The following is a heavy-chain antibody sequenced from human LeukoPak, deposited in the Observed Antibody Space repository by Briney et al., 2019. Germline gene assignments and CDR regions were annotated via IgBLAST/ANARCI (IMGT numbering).Heavy chain of an antibody. J-gene: IGHJ4*02. V-gene: IGHV2-70*17. CDR1: GFSLNTRQMC. CDR2: IDWDDDT. D-gene: IGHD1-14*01. CDR3: ARMTPDSPSFDY. Sequence: SAPALVKPTQTLTMTCTFSGFSLNTRQMCVPWIRQPPGKALEWPARIDWDDDTFYSTSLKTRLSISKDTSKNQVVLTMTNMDPVDTGTYYCARMTPDSPSFDYWGQGTLVTVSS.